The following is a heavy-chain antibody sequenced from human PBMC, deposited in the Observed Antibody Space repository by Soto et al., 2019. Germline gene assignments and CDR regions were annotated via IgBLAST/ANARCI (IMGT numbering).Heavy chain of an antibody. Sequence: QVQLVQSGAEVKKPGSSVKVSCKASGGTFSSYTISWVRQAPGQGLEWMGRIIPILGIANYAQKFQGRVTITADKSTSTAHRELSSLRSEDAAVYYCARGGVAVAGNDYWGQGTLVTVSS. V-gene: IGHV1-69*02. CDR2: IIPILGIA. CDR3: ARGGVAVAGNDY. D-gene: IGHD6-19*01. J-gene: IGHJ4*02. CDR1: GGTFSSYT.